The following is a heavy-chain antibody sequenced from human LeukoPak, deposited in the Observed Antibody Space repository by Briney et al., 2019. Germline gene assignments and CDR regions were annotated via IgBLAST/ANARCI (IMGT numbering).Heavy chain of an antibody. D-gene: IGHD1-26*01. Sequence: GGSLRLSCAASGFTFSTYAMTWVRQAPGKGLEWVSLISRGGDVTYYADSVKGRFTISRDSSKNTLYLQMHSLRAEDTAVYYCAARPGGGAVPYDYWGQGTLVAVPS. CDR3: AARPGGGAVPYDY. CDR1: GFTFSTYA. J-gene: IGHJ4*02. CDR2: ISRGGDVT. V-gene: IGHV3-23*01.